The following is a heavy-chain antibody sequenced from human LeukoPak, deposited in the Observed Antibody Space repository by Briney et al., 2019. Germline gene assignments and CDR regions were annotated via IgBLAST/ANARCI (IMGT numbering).Heavy chain of an antibody. Sequence: ASVKVSCKASGYNFTDNYIHWVQQAPGKGLEWMGRVDPEDSETVYSEKFQGRLTITADTSSATAYMELSRLTSEDTAVYYCATDVKYFDLWGRGTPVIVSS. V-gene: IGHV1-69-2*01. CDR1: GYNFTDNY. D-gene: IGHD3-16*02. CDR3: ATDVKYFDL. J-gene: IGHJ2*01. CDR2: VDPEDSET.